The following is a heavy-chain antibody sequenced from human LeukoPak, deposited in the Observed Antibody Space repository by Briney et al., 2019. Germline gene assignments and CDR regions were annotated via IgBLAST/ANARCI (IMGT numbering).Heavy chain of an antibody. V-gene: IGHV1-69*04. CDR3: ATATSMVRDTLGY. CDR1: GGTFSSYA. D-gene: IGHD3-10*01. J-gene: IGHJ4*02. Sequence: SVKVSCKASGGTFSSYAISWVRQAPGQGLEWMGRIIPILGIANYAQKFQGRVTITADKSTSTAYMELSSLRSEDTAVYYCATATSMVRDTLGYWGQGTLVTVSS. CDR2: IIPILGIA.